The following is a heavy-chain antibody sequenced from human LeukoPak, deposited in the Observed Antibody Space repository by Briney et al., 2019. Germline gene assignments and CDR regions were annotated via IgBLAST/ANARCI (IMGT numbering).Heavy chain of an antibody. J-gene: IGHJ4*02. CDR1: GFTFSSYW. D-gene: IGHD6-19*01. CDR2: INSDGSGT. Sequence: PGGSLRLSCAASGFTFSSYWMHWVRQAPGKGLVWVSRINSDGSGTSYADSVKGRFTISRDNAKNTLYLQMNSLRAEDTAVYYCARDLESSGWMYYFDYWGQGTLVTVSS. CDR3: ARDLESSGWMYYFDY. V-gene: IGHV3-74*01.